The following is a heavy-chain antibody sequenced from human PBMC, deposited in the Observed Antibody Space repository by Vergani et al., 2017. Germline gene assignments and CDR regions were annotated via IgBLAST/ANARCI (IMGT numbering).Heavy chain of an antibody. CDR1: GFTFSSYE. D-gene: IGHD6-13*01. J-gene: IGHJ5*02. CDR3: ARGRYSSSWNNWFDP. CDR2: ISSSSSYI. V-gene: IGHV3-48*03. Sequence: EVQLVESGGGLVQPGGSLRLSCAASGFTFSSYEMNWVRQAPGKGLEWVSYISSSSSYIYYADSVKGRFTISRDNAKNSLYLQMNSLRAEDTAVYYCARGRYSSSWNNWFDPWGQGTLVTVSS.